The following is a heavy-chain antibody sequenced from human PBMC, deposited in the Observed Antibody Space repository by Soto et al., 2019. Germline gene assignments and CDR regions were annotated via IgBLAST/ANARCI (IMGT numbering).Heavy chain of an antibody. D-gene: IGHD3-16*02. CDR3: VKDYFFRTFVRTDAFNV. CDR1: GLGFMDYT. Sequence: GGSLTFSCAASGLGFMDYTMSWVRLPPGKWLEWVSGISGSGSKTYYSDSVKGRFIISRDNYVNMLSLEMNNLRVADTAIYYCVKDYFFRTFVRTDAFNVWGQGTRVTVSS. J-gene: IGHJ3*01. V-gene: IGHV3-23*01. CDR2: ISGSGSKT.